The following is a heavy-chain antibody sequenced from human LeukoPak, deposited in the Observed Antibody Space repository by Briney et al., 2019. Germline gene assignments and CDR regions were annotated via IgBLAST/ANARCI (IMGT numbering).Heavy chain of an antibody. CDR3: ASERYSGYDFDYYFDY. V-gene: IGHV1-8*01. J-gene: IGHJ4*02. CDR2: MNPNSGNT. CDR1: GYTFTSYD. Sequence: ASVKVSCKASGYTFTSYDINWVRQATGQGLEWMGWMNPNSGNTGYAQKFQGRVTMTRNTSISTAYMELSSLRSEDTAVYYCASERYSGYDFDYYFDYWGQGTLVTVSS. D-gene: IGHD5-12*01.